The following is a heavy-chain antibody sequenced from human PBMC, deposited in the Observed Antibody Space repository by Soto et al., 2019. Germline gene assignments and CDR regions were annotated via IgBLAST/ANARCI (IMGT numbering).Heavy chain of an antibody. J-gene: IGHJ4*02. D-gene: IGHD3-3*01. V-gene: IGHV4-31*03. Sequence: SETLSLTCTVSGGSISSGGYYWSWIRQHPGKGLEWIGYIYYSGSTYYNPSLKSRVTISVDTSKNQFSLKLSSVTAADTAVYYCASLYYDFWSGYSPFDYWGQGTLVTVSS. CDR2: IYYSGST. CDR3: ASLYYDFWSGYSPFDY. CDR1: GGSISSGGYY.